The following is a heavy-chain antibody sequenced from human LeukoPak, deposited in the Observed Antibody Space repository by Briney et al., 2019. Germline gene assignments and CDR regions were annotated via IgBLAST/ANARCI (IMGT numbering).Heavy chain of an antibody. D-gene: IGHD3-10*01. J-gene: IGHJ4*02. CDR2: IYYSGST. Sequence: SETLSLTCTVSGGSISSYYWSWIRQPPGKGLEWIGYIYYSGSTNYNPSLKSRVTISVDTSKNQFSLKLSSVTAADTAVYYCARVSAYYYGSGSPMGFDYWGQGTLVTVSS. CDR3: ARVSAYYYGSGSPMGFDY. CDR1: GGSISSYY. V-gene: IGHV4-59*01.